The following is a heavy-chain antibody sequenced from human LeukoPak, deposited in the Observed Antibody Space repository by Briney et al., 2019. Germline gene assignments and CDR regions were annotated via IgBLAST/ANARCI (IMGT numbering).Heavy chain of an antibody. CDR3: ARELPGYYYDSSDAFDI. CDR2: IYHSGST. J-gene: IGHJ3*02. V-gene: IGHV4-30-2*01. D-gene: IGHD3-22*01. Sequence: SETLSLTCTVSGGSISSGGYYWSWIRQPPGKGLEWIGYIYHSGSTYYNPSLKSRVTISVDRSKNQFSLKLSSVTAADTAVYYCARELPGYYYDSSDAFDIWGQGTMVTVSS. CDR1: GGSISSGGYY.